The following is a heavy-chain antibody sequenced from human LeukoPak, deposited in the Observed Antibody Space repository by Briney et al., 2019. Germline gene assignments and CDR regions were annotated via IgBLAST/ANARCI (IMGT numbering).Heavy chain of an antibody. D-gene: IGHD1-7*01. V-gene: IGHV4-59*11. Sequence: SETLSLTCTVSGGSISSHYWSWIRQPPGKGLEWIGYIYYSGSTNYNPSLKSRVTISVDTSKNQFSLNLSSVTAADTAVYYCARHLLLAGTDYYYMDVWVKGTTVTVSS. CDR2: IYYSGST. J-gene: IGHJ6*03. CDR1: GGSISSHY. CDR3: ARHLLLAGTDYYYMDV.